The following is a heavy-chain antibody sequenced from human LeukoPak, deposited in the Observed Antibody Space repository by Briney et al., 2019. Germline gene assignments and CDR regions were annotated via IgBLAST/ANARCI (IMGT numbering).Heavy chain of an antibody. V-gene: IGHV3-7*01. J-gene: IGHJ4*02. CDR2: IKKDGSEK. CDR3: ARLLVYNSGGEAFDY. Sequence: GGSLRLSCAASGFTFSSYWMSWVRQALGKGLEWVANIKKDGSEKYYVDSVKGRFTISRDNAKNSLYLQMNSLRAEDTAVYYCARLLVYNSGGEAFDYWGPGTLVTVSS. CDR1: GFTFSSYW. D-gene: IGHD3-10*01.